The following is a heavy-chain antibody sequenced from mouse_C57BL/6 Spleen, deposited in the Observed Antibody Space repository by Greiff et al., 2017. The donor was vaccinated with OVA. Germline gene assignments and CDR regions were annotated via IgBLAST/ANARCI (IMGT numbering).Heavy chain of an antibody. V-gene: IGHV1-52*01. CDR1: GYTFTSYW. CDR3: ARSLTGIGY. Sequence: QVQLQQPGAELVRPGSSVKLSCKASGYTFTSYWMHWVKQRPIQGLEWIGNIDPSDSDTHYNQKFKDKATLTVDKSSSTAYMQLSSLTSEDSAVYYCARSLTGIGYWGPGTTVTVAS. D-gene: IGHD4-1*01. J-gene: IGHJ2*01. CDR2: IDPSDSDT.